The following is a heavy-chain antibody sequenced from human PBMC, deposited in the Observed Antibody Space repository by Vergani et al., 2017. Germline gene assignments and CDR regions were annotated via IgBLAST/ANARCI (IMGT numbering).Heavy chain of an antibody. D-gene: IGHD3-10*01. CDR2: IRNDGSNK. Sequence: QVQLVESGGGVVQPGGSLRLSCAASGFTFTRVGMHWVRQAPGKGLEWVSFIRNDGSNKYYGDSVKGRFTISRDNAKNSLYLQMNSLRAEDTAVYYCASLTSMVRGVIRDGWGQGTLVTVSS. V-gene: IGHV3-30*02. CDR1: GFTFTRVG. J-gene: IGHJ4*02. CDR3: ASLTSMVRGVIRDG.